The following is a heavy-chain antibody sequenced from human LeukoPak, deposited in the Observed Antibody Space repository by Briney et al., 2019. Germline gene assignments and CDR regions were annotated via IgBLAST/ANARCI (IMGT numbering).Heavy chain of an antibody. CDR3: VRGGGCSGSPMRYGTDV. Sequence: GGSLRLSCAASGFTFSSYAMSWVRQAPGKGLKWVSAISGSGDSTFYADSVKGRFTISRDNSKNTLYLQMNSLRAEDTAVYYCVRGGGCSGSPMRYGTDVWGQGTTVTVSS. CDR2: ISGSGDST. D-gene: IGHD6-19*01. CDR1: GFTFSSYA. J-gene: IGHJ6*02. V-gene: IGHV3-23*01.